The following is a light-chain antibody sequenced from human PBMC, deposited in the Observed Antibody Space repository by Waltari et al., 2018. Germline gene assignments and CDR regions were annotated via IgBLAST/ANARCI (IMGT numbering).Light chain of an antibody. CDR2: DTD. CDR1: TGAVTSTHH. V-gene: IGLV7-46*01. J-gene: IGLJ3*02. Sequence: QAEVTQEPSLTVSPGGTVTLTCGSSTGAVTSTHHPYWFLQKPGQVPRTLIYDTDNNRSWTPARFSGSLLGGKAALTLSGTQPEDEAVYYCLLSFYDIRAFGGGTKLTVL. CDR3: LLSFYDIRA.